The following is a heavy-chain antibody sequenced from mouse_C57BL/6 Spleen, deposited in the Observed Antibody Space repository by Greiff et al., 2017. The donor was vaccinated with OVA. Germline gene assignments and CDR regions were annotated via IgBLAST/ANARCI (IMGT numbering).Heavy chain of an antibody. CDR2: IYPGDGDT. J-gene: IGHJ2*01. V-gene: IGHV1-82*01. CDR3: ARWRSGYDY. CDR1: GYAFSSSW. D-gene: IGHD3-2*02. Sequence: VQLQESGPELVKPGASVKISCKASGYAFSSSWMNWVKQRPGKGLEWIGRIYPGDGDTNYNGKFKGKATLTADKSSSTAYMQLSSLTSEDSAVYFCARWRSGYDYWGQGTTLTVSS.